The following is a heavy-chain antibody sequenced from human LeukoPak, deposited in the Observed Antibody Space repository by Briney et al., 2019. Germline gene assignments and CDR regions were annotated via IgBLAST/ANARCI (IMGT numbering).Heavy chain of an antibody. V-gene: IGHV4-34*01. Sequence: SETLSLTCAVYGGXFSGYYCSWIRQPPGKGLEWIGEINHSGSTNYNPSLKSRVTISVDTSKNQFSLKLSSVTAADTAVYYCVRGSTLRHYQYWGQGTLVTVSS. CDR2: INHSGST. CDR3: VRGSTLRHYQY. D-gene: IGHD3-16*01. J-gene: IGHJ4*02. CDR1: GGXFSGYY.